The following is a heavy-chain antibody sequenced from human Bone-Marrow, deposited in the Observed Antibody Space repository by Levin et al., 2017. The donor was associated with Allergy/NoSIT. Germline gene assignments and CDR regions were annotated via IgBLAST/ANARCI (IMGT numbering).Heavy chain of an antibody. CDR1: GFTFSIYS. D-gene: IGHD2-8*02. CDR3: ARGIIGDVRVAHKEAFDI. CDR2: ISSSGSDM. J-gene: IGHJ3*02. Sequence: AGGSLRLSCTVSGFTFSIYSINWVRQAPGKGLEWVSSISSSGSDMYYVDSVKGRFTISRDNAKNSLTLQMNSLRAEDTAVYYCARGIIGDVRVAHKEAFDIRGQGTMVSVSS. V-gene: IGHV3-21*01.